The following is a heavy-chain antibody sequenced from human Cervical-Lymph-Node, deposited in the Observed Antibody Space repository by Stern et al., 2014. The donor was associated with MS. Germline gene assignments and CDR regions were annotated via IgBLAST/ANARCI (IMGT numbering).Heavy chain of an antibody. V-gene: IGHV5-51*01. CDR2: IYPYDSDP. J-gene: IGHJ4*02. CDR3: ARHVQGFDY. CDR1: GYSFTIYY. Sequence: VQLVESGAEVKKPGESLKISCKLSGYSFTIYYIAWVLQMPGKGLEWMGVIYPYDSDPTSSPSFHGQATISADKSITTAYLQWSSLRASDTAMYYCARHVQGFDYWGQGTLVTVSS.